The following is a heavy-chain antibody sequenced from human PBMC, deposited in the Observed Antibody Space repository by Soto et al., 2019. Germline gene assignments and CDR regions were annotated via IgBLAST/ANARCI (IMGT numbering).Heavy chain of an antibody. CDR3: AKSRVVVTAALFDY. J-gene: IGHJ4*02. D-gene: IGHD2-21*02. V-gene: IGHV3-30*18. Sequence: PGGSLRLSXAASEFIFSTYDMHWVRQAPGKGLEWVASISYDGNNKYYGDSVKGRFTISRDNSKNTVFLQMNSLGPEDTAVYYCAKSRVVVTAALFDYWGRGTLVTVSS. CDR1: EFIFSTYD. CDR2: ISYDGNNK.